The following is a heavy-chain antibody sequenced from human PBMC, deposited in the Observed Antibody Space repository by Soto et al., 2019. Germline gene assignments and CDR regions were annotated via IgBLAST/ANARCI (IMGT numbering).Heavy chain of an antibody. J-gene: IGHJ5*02. CDR1: GASITSYY. Sequence: QVLMQESGPGLVKASETLSLTCSVSGASITSYYWSWIRQPPGKGLEWIGYIYHSGSPSYNPSLKSRVTISVDTSKNQLSLRLVSVTAADTALYFCAREDFGSCSSTTRLNRFDPWGQGTLVTVSS. CDR2: IYHSGSP. CDR3: AREDFGSCSSTTRLNRFDP. V-gene: IGHV4-59*01. D-gene: IGHD2-2*01.